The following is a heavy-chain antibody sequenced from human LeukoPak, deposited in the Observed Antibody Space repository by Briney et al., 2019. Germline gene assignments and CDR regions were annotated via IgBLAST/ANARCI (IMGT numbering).Heavy chain of an antibody. J-gene: IGHJ6*04. V-gene: IGHV3-7*01. Sequence: GGSLRLSCAASGFTVFNYWMSWVRQAPGKGLEWVANINLDGSQKYYVDSLKGRFTISRDNAKNSLYLQMNSLRAEDTAVYYCAELGITMIGGVWGKGTTVTISS. D-gene: IGHD3-10*02. CDR1: GFTVFNYW. CDR3: AELGITMIGGV. CDR2: INLDGSQK.